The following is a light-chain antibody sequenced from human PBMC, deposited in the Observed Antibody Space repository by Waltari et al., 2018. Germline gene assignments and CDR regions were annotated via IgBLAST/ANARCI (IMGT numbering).Light chain of an antibody. CDR2: GVN. J-gene: IGLJ3*02. Sequence: QSALTQPASVSGSRGQSITISCTGSSSDIGSYNVVSWYQHHPGKAPKLLIYGVNNRPSGVSNRFSGSKSGNTASLTISGLQAEDGADYYCSSYAGSVVFGGGTKLTVL. V-gene: IGLV2-23*02. CDR3: SSYAGSVV. CDR1: SSDIGSYNV.